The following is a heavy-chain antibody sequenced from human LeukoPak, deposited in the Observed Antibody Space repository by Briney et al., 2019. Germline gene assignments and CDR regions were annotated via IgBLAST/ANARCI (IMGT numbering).Heavy chain of an antibody. J-gene: IGHJ3*02. CDR1: GFTFSSYS. CDR2: ISSSSSYI. V-gene: IGHV3-21*01. Sequence: PGGFLRLSCAPSGFTFSSYSMNWVRQAPGKGLEWVSSISSSSSYIYYADSVKGRFTISRDNAKNSLYLQMNSLRAEDTAVYYCARVPLEYDAFDIWGQGTMVTVSS. CDR3: ARVPLEYDAFDI.